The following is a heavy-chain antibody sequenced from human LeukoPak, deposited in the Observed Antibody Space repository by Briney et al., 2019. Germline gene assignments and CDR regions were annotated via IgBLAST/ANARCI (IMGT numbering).Heavy chain of an antibody. D-gene: IGHD6-19*01. CDR1: GSSISSYY. V-gene: IGHV4-4*07. J-gene: IGHJ4*02. Sequence: SETLSLTCTVSGSSISSYYWSWIRQPAGKGLEWIGRIYTSGSTNYNPSLKSRVTMSVDTSKNQFSLKLSSVTAADTAVYYCARDLVLYSSGWYPTYYFDYWGQGTLVTVSS. CDR3: ARDLVLYSSGWYPTYYFDY. CDR2: IYTSGST.